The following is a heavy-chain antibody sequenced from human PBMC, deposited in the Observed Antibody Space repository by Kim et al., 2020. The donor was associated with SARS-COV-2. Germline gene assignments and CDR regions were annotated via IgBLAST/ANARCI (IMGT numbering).Heavy chain of an antibody. CDR3: ARAPARSIAARWYDY. J-gene: IGHJ4*02. Sequence: PSLKSRVTISVDKSKNQFSLKLGSVTAADTAVYYCARAPARSIAARWYDYWGQGTLVTVSS. D-gene: IGHD6-6*01. V-gene: IGHV4-4*02.